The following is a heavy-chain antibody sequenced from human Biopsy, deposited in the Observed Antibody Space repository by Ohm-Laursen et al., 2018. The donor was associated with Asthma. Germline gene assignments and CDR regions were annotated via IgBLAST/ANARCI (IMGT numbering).Heavy chain of an antibody. D-gene: IGHD1-1*01. J-gene: IGHJ3*02. Sequence: SLRLSCAASGFSFSNFAIHWVRQAPGKGLEWVGVISKDASTQDYADSVKGRFTMARDNSKNTLDLQMNSLREEDTAVYYCVRDGTGDAFDIWGQGTVVSVSS. V-gene: IGHV3-30*01. CDR3: VRDGTGDAFDI. CDR1: GFSFSNFA. CDR2: ISKDASTQ.